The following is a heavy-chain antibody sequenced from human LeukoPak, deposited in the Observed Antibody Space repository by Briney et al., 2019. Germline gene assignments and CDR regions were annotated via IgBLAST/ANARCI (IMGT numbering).Heavy chain of an antibody. V-gene: IGHV3-7*01. CDR3: ARDPTVANYYYYYMDV. D-gene: IGHD4-23*01. J-gene: IGHJ6*03. CDR1: GFTFSSYW. Sequence: GGSLRLSCTASGFTFSSYWMSWVRQAPGKGLEWVANIKKDGSEKYYVDSVKGRFTISRDNAKTSLYLQMNSLRAEDTAVYYCARDPTVANYYYYYMDVWGKGTTVTVSS. CDR2: IKKDGSEK.